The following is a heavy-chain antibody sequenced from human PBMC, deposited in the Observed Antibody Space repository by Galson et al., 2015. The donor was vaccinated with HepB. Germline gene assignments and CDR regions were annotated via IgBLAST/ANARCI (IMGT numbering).Heavy chain of an antibody. CDR2: ISYDGSNK. V-gene: IGHV3-30*18. CDR1: GFTFSSYG. Sequence: SLRLSCAASGFTFSSYGMHWVRQAPGRGLEWVAVISYDGSNKYYADSVKGRFTISRDNSKNTLYLQMNSLRAEDTAVYYCAKDRGPRDGYNHHYYYGMDVWGQGTTFTVSS. CDR3: AKDRGPRDGYNHHYYYGMDV. D-gene: IGHD5-24*01. J-gene: IGHJ6*02.